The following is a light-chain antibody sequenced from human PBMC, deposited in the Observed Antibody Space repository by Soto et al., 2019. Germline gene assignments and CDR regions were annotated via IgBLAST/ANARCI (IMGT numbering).Light chain of an antibody. Sequence: EIVLTQSPGTLSLSPGERATLSCRASESVTSSYLAWHQQKPGQAPRLLIYGASSRATGIPDRFSGSGSGTDFTLTISRLEPEDFAVYYCQHYGSSRNTFGQGTRLEIK. CDR3: QHYGSSRNT. CDR2: GAS. J-gene: IGKJ5*01. CDR1: ESVTSSY. V-gene: IGKV3-20*01.